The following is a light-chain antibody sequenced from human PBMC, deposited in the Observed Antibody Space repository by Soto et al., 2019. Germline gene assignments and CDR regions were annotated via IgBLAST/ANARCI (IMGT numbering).Light chain of an antibody. J-gene: IGLJ2*01. CDR3: GTWDSSLSVVV. CDR2: DNN. CDR1: SSNIGNNY. Sequence: QSVLTQPPSVSAAPGQKVTISCSGSSSNIGNNYVSWYQQLPGTAPHLLIYDNNKRPSAIPDRFSGSKAGTSATLGITVLPTGDEDDYYRGTWDSSLSVVVFGGGTKLTVL. V-gene: IGLV1-51*01.